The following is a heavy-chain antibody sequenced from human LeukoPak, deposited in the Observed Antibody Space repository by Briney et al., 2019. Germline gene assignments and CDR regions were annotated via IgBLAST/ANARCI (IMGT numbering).Heavy chain of an antibody. CDR3: ARDPGAAVAGDY. CDR1: GFTFSSYE. D-gene: IGHD6-19*01. V-gene: IGHV3-48*03. Sequence: GGSLRLSCAAPGFTFSSYEMNWVRQAPGKGLEWVSYISSSGSTIYYADSVKGRFTISRDNAKNSLYLQMNSLRAEDTAVYYCARDPGAAVAGDYWGQGTLVIVSS. CDR2: ISSSGSTI. J-gene: IGHJ4*02.